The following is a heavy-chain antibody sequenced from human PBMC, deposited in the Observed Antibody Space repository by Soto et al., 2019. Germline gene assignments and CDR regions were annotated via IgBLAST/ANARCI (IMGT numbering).Heavy chain of an antibody. J-gene: IGHJ5*02. Sequence: PSETLSLTCTVSGAFISGYYWSWIRQPAGKGLEWIGRIYTSGSTKYSPSLKSRATMSVDTPKKQFSLKLNSVTAADTAVYYCARESTVAGTDNWFDPWGQGTLVTVSS. CDR3: ARESTVAGTDNWFDP. CDR2: IYTSGST. V-gene: IGHV4-4*07. CDR1: GAFISGYY. D-gene: IGHD6-13*01.